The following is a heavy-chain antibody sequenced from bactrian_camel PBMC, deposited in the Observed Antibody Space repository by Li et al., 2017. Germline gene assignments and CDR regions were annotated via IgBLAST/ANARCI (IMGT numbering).Heavy chain of an antibody. V-gene: IGHV3S53*01. Sequence: HVQLVESGGASVQNGGSLTLSCAASGRNYVKWCMGWFRQVPGKEREGLATLDWRGITAYADSVKGRFTISMDANTLYLQMNSLTPEDSAIYYCVAAPRYSTSCVEPLRTVWNYWGQGTQVTVS. J-gene: IGHJ4*01. CDR3: VAAPRYSTSCVEPLRTVWNY. D-gene: IGHD7*01. CDR1: GRNYVKWC. CDR2: LDWRGIT.